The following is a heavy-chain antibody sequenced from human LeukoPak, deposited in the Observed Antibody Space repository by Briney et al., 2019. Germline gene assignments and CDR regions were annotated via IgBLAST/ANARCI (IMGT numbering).Heavy chain of an antibody. CDR2: ITGSGGTS. J-gene: IGHJ4*02. CDR1: GFIFRNYA. D-gene: IGHD3-9*01. V-gene: IGHV3-23*01. Sequence: GGSLRLSCAASGFIFRNYAMSWVRPAPGKGLERVSAITGSGGTSWYADSVKGHFTISRDNSKNTLYLQMNSLGADDTAVYYCAKWGDYDGLTGYDSDCWGQGTLVTVSS. CDR3: AKWGDYDGLTGYDSDC.